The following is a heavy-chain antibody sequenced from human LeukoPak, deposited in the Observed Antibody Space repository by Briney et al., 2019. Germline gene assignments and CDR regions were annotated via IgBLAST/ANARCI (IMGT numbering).Heavy chain of an antibody. CDR2: IFYSGST. J-gene: IGHJ4*02. Sequence: SSETLSLTCTVSGGSISTSNYYWGWIRQPPGKGLEWIGNIFYSGSTYYSPSLKSRVTISVDTSKNQFSLKLSSVTAADTAVYYCARYSSGLLLGLDYWGQGTLVTVSS. CDR3: ARYSSGLLLGLDY. V-gene: IGHV4-39*01. CDR1: GGSISTSNYY. D-gene: IGHD2-15*01.